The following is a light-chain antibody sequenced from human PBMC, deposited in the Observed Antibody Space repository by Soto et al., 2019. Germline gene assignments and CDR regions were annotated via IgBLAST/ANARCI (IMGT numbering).Light chain of an antibody. V-gene: IGLV2-14*01. J-gene: IGLJ2*01. CDR2: DVS. Sequence: QSVLTQPASVSGSPGQSITISCTGTNSDVGSYNYVSWYQQHPGKAPKLMIYDVSNRPSGVSNRFSGSKSGNTASLTISGLQAEYEADYYCNSYTTSNTEVFGGGTKLTVL. CDR1: NSDVGSYNY. CDR3: NSYTTSNTEV.